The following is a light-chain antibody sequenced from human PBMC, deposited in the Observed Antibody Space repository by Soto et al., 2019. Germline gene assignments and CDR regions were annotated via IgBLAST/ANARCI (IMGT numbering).Light chain of an antibody. V-gene: IGLV2-23*02. CDR2: EVS. J-gene: IGLJ1*01. CDR1: SSDVGIYDL. CDR3: SSYAGIKFFV. Sequence: QSALTQPASVSGSPGQSITISCTGTSSDVGIYDLVAWYQQHPGKAPKLMLYEVSKRPSGVSSRFSGSKSGNTASLTISGLQAEDEADYYCSSYAGIKFFVLGTGTKVTV.